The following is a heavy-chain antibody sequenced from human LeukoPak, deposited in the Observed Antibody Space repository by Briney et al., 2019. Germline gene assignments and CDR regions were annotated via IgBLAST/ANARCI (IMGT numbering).Heavy chain of an antibody. V-gene: IGHV5-51*01. J-gene: IGHJ4*02. CDR3: ARTYVWGSYRTFDY. Sequence: GASLQISCQGSGSRFTSYWIGWVRQMPGKGLEWMGIIYPGDSDTRYSPSFQGQVTISADKSISTAYLQWSSLKASDTAMYYCARTYVWGSYRTFDYWGQGTLVTVSS. CDR2: IYPGDSDT. CDR1: GSRFTSYW. D-gene: IGHD3-16*02.